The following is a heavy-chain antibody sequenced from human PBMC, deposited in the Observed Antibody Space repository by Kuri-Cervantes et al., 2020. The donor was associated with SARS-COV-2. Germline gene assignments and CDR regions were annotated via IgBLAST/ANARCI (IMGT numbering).Heavy chain of an antibody. CDR2: TSGSGGTT. V-gene: IGHV3-23*01. Sequence: GESLKISCAASGFIFSSYATSWVRQAPGKGLEWVSDTSGSGGTTYYSDSVKGRFTSSRDNSKNTLFLQMSSLRAEDTAVYYCAKKGGKLVVPAAMLDYWGQGTLVTVSS. CDR1: GFIFSSYA. CDR3: AKKGGKLVVPAAMLDY. J-gene: IGHJ4*02. D-gene: IGHD2-2*01.